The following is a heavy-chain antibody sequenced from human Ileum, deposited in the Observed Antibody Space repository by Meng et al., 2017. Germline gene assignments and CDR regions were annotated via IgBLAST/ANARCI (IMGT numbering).Heavy chain of an antibody. CDR1: GGSFSGYY. CDR3: ARGLLWFGDYGY. Sequence: QVPLQEWGAGLLKPSETLSLTCAVYGGSFSGYYWSWIRQHPGKGLEWIGEINHSGSTNYNPSLKSRVTISVDTSKNQFSLKLSSVTAADTAVYYCARGLLWFGDYGYWGQGTLVTVSS. V-gene: IGHV4-34*01. J-gene: IGHJ4*02. D-gene: IGHD3-10*01. CDR2: INHSGST.